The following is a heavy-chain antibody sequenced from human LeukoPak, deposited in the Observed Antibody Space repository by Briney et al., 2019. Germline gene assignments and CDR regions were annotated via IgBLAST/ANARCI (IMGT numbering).Heavy chain of an antibody. Sequence: ASVKVSCKASGYTFTGYYMHWVRQAPGQGLEWMGWINPNSGGTNYAQKFQGRVTMTRDTSTSTASMELRSLRSDDTAVYYCVRVIPQKWELPGKWFDPWGQGTLVTVSS. CDR1: GYTFTGYY. D-gene: IGHD1-26*01. CDR2: INPNSGGT. J-gene: IGHJ5*02. V-gene: IGHV1-2*02. CDR3: VRVIPQKWELPGKWFDP.